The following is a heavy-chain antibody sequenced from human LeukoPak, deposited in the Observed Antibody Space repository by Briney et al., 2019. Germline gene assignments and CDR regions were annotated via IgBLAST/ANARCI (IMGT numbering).Heavy chain of an antibody. CDR2: ISGSGGNT. CDR1: GFTFSSYA. CDR3: AKDRFWFGEHSCYFDY. V-gene: IGHV3-23*01. J-gene: IGHJ4*02. Sequence: GGSLRLSCAASGFTFSSYAMSWVRQAPGKGLEWVSAISGSGGNTYYADSVKGRFTISRDNAKNTLYLQMNSLRAEDTAVYYCAKDRFWFGEHSCYFDYWGQGTLVTVSS. D-gene: IGHD3-10*01.